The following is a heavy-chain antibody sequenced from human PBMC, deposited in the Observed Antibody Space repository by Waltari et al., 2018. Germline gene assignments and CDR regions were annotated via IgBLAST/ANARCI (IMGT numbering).Heavy chain of an antibody. D-gene: IGHD3-9*01. J-gene: IGHJ4*02. V-gene: IGHV4-39*01. Sequence: GPGLVKPSETLSLTCTVSGGSISSSSYYWGWIRQPPGKGLEWIGSIYYSGSTYYNPSLKSRVTISVDTSKNQFSLKLSSVTAADTAVYYCARSRGPSTYYDILTGPDYWGQGTLVTVSS. CDR3: ARSRGPSTYYDILTGPDY. CDR1: GGSISSSSYY. CDR2: IYYSGST.